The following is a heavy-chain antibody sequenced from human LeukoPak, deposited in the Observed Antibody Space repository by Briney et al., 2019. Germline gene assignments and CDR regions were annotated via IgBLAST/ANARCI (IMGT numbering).Heavy chain of an antibody. J-gene: IGHJ6*02. CDR2: ISYDGGNK. CDR3: ARDIVVVPAAISAPRSPFYYYYGMDV. V-gene: IGHV3-30*03. CDR1: GFTFSSYG. Sequence: GGSLRLSCAASGFTFSSYGMHWVRQAPGKGLEWVAVISYDGGNKYYADSVKGRFTISRDNSKNTLYLQMNSLRAEDTAVYYCARDIVVVPAAISAPRSPFYYYYGMDVWGQGTTVTVSS. D-gene: IGHD2-2*01.